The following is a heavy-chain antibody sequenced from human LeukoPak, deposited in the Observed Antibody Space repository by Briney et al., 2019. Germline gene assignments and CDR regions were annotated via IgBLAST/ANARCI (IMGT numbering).Heavy chain of an antibody. V-gene: IGHV5-51*01. Sequence: GESLKISCKGSGYTFTSYWIGWVRQMPGKGLEWMGIIYPGDSDTRYSPSFQGQVTISADKSISTAYLQWSSLKASDTAMYYCARPRRWLRIHDAFDIWGQGTMVTVSS. CDR3: ARPRRWLRIHDAFDI. CDR1: GYTFTSYW. D-gene: IGHD5-24*01. J-gene: IGHJ3*02. CDR2: IYPGDSDT.